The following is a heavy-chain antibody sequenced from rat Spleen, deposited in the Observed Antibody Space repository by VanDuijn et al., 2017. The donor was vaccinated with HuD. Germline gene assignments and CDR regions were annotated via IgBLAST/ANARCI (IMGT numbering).Heavy chain of an antibody. J-gene: IGHJ2*01. CDR2: ISTSGGST. CDR3: TRGPSWFAY. CDR1: GFTFSDYY. V-gene: IGHV5-27*01. Sequence: EVQLVESDGGLVQPGRSLKLSCAASGFTFSDYYMAWVRQAPTKGLEWVATISTSGGSTYYRDSVKGRFTISRDNAKSTLYLQMNSLRSEDTATYYCTRGPSWFAYWGQGVMVTVSS.